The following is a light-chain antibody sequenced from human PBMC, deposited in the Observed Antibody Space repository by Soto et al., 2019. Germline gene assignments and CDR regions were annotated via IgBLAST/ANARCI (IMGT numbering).Light chain of an antibody. Sequence: DIQMTQSPSSVSAAVGDRVTITCRARQGISSLLAWYQQKPGKAPKLLIYAASSLKIGVPSRFSGSGSGTDFTLTISSLQPEDFATYYCQQANSFPHTFGQGTKLEIK. CDR1: QGISSL. J-gene: IGKJ2*01. CDR3: QQANSFPHT. CDR2: AAS. V-gene: IGKV1-12*01.